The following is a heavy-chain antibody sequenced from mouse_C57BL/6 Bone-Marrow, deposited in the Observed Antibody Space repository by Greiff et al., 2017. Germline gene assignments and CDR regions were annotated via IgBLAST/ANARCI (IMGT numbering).Heavy chain of an antibody. Sequence: VMLVESGPGLVQPSQSLSITCPVSGFSLTSYGVHWVRQSPGKGLEWLGVIWSGGSTDYNAAFISRLSISKDNSKSQVVFKMNSLQADDTAIDYGARKRDYPLDAMDYWGQGTSVTVSS. CDR1: GFSLTSYG. CDR3: ARKRDYPLDAMDY. V-gene: IGHV2-2*01. D-gene: IGHD2-4*01. CDR2: IWSGGST. J-gene: IGHJ4*01.